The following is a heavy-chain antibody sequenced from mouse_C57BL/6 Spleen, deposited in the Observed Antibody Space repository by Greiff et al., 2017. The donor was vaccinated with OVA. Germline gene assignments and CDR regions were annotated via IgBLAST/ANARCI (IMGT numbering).Heavy chain of an antibody. V-gene: IGHV1-72*01. Sequence: QVQLQQPGAELVKPGASVKLSCKASGYTFTSYWMHWVKQRPGRGLEWIGRIDPNSGGTKYNEKFKSKATLTVDKPSSTAYMQLSSLTSEDSAVYYCARRAADDGYYVWYVDVWGTGTTVTVSS. D-gene: IGHD2-3*01. CDR3: ARRAADDGYYVWYVDV. CDR1: GYTFTSYW. CDR2: IDPNSGGT. J-gene: IGHJ1*03.